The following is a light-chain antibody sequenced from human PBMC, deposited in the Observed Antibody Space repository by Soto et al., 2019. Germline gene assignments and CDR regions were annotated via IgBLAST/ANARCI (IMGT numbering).Light chain of an antibody. V-gene: IGLV1-47*01. CDR1: SSNSGSNY. Sequence: QAVVTQPPSASGTPGQRVTISCSGSSSNSGSNYVYWYQQFPGTAPKLLIYRNNQRPSGVPDRFSGSKSGTSASLAISGLRSEDEADYYCAAWDDSLSAYVVFGGGTKLTVL. J-gene: IGLJ2*01. CDR2: RNN. CDR3: AAWDDSLSAYVV.